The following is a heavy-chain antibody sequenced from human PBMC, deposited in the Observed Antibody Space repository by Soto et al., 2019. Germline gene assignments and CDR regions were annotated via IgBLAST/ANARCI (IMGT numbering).Heavy chain of an antibody. D-gene: IGHD6-13*01. Sequence: QVQLVQSGAEVKKPGASVKVSCKASGYTFTSYGISWVRQAPGQGLEWMGWISDYNGNTNYAQKLQGRVTMTTDPSTSTAYMELRSLRSSDTAVDYCARESSSSCHDYWGQGTLVTVSS. CDR2: ISDYNGNT. J-gene: IGHJ4*02. CDR3: ARESSSSCHDY. CDR1: GYTFTSYG. V-gene: IGHV1-18*01.